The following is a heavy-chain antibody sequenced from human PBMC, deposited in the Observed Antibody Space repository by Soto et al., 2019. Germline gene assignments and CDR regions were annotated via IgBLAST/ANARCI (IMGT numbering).Heavy chain of an antibody. D-gene: IGHD3-16*01. CDR2: IDYSGST. Sequence: PSETLSLTCTVSGGSISSCGYYWSWIRQHPGKGLEWIGYIDYSGSTYYNPSLKSRVTISVDTSKNQFSLKLSSVTAADTAVYYCARDRENDSWPSGAFDPWGQGTLVTVSS. V-gene: IGHV4-31*03. J-gene: IGHJ5*02. CDR3: ARDRENDSWPSGAFDP. CDR1: GGSISSCGYY.